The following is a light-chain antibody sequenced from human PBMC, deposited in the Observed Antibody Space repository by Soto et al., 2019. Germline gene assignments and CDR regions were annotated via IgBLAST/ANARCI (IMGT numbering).Light chain of an antibody. CDR2: ATS. Sequence: DIQMTQSPSPLSASVGDRVTITCRASQTISTYLNWYQQKPGKAPKLLIYATSSLQSGVPSRFSGCGSGTDFTLTISSLQPEDFATYFCHQSYRLPLTFGGGTKVDIK. CDR3: HQSYRLPLT. V-gene: IGKV1-39*01. J-gene: IGKJ4*01. CDR1: QTISTY.